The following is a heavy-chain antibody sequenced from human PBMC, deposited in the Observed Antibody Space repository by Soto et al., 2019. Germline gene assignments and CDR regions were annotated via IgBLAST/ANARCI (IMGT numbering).Heavy chain of an antibody. V-gene: IGHV1-69*13. D-gene: IGHD5-18*01. CDR3: ARGIYNYSPFDP. Sequence: GASVKVSCKASGGTFNNYAISWVRQAPGQGLEWVGGIIPIFGTADYAQKFQGRVTITADESTSTAYMELSSLRSEDTAVYYCARGIYNYSPFDPWGQGTLVTVSS. J-gene: IGHJ5*02. CDR1: GGTFNNYA. CDR2: IIPIFGTA.